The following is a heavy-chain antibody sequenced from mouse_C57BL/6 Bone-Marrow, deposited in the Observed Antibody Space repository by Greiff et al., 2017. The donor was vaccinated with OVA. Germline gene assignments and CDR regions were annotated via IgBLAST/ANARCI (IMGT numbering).Heavy chain of an antibody. D-gene: IGHD2-4*01. CDR3: ARGDYDRGHFDY. CDR2: ISSGSSSI. V-gene: IGHV5-17*01. Sequence: DVKLVESGGGLVKPGGSLKLSCAASGFTFSDYGMHWVRQAPEKGLEWVAYISSGSSSIYYADTVKGRFTISRDNAKNTLFLQMTSLRSEDTAMYYCARGDYDRGHFDYWGQGTTLTVSS. CDR1: GFTFSDYG. J-gene: IGHJ2*01.